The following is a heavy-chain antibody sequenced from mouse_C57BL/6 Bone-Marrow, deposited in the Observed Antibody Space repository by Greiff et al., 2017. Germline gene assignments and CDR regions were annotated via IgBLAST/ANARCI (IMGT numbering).Heavy chain of an antibody. CDR3: TPIYYGNSYYFDY. J-gene: IGHJ2*01. V-gene: IGHV14-4*01. CDR1: GFNIKDDY. CDR2: IDPENGDT. D-gene: IGHD2-1*01. Sequence: EVQLQHSGAELVRPGASVKLSCTASGFNIKDDYMHWVKQRPEQGLEWIGWIDPENGDTEYASKFQGKATITADTSSNTAYLQLSSLTSEDTAVYYCTPIYYGNSYYFDYWGQGTTLTVSS.